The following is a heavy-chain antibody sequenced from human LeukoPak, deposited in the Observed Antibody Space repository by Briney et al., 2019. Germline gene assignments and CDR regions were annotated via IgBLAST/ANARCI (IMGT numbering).Heavy chain of an antibody. CDR2: INHSGST. Sequence: KTSETLSLTCAVYGGSLSGYYWSWIRQPPGKGLEWIGEINHSGSTNYNPSLKSRVTISVDTSKNQFSLKLSSVTAADTAVYYCAREVRYSHAFDIWGQGTMVTVSS. V-gene: IGHV4-34*01. D-gene: IGHD3-9*01. CDR1: GGSLSGYY. J-gene: IGHJ3*02. CDR3: AREVRYSHAFDI.